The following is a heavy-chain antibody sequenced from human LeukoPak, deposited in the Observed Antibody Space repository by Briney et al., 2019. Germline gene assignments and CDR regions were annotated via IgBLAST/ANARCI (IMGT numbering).Heavy chain of an antibody. CDR1: GFIFSKAW. V-gene: IGHV3-7*01. Sequence: GGPLGLSCEASGFIFSKAWMSWVRQVPGKGLEWLANINQDGSVKYYVDSVKGRFTISRDKAKNSVYLQMNSLRAEDRGVYYCARIGYSSSSTDYWGLGSLVTVSS. J-gene: IGHJ4*02. CDR3: ARIGYSSSSTDY. CDR2: INQDGSVK. D-gene: IGHD6-6*01.